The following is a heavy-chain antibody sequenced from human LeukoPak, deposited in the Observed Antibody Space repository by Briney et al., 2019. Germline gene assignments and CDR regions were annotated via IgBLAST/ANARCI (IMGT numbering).Heavy chain of an antibody. Sequence: PGGSLRLSCAASGFTFGSYWMHWVRQAPGEGLVWVSRVDPDGTTTNYADSVTGRFTTSRDNAKNTLYLQMNSLRAEDTALYYCTRVQAGRSGLMDVWGRGTTVTVSS. D-gene: IGHD2-8*02. CDR3: TRVQAGRSGLMDV. CDR1: GFTFGSYW. J-gene: IGHJ6*02. V-gene: IGHV3-74*01. CDR2: VDPDGTTT.